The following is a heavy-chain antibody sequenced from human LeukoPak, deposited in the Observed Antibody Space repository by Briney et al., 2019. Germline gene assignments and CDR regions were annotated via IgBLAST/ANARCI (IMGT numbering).Heavy chain of an antibody. CDR1: GYTFTSYG. D-gene: IGHD2-2*01. CDR3: ARERVPYCTITSCYGVCRY. Sequence: VASVKASCKASGYTFTSYGISWVRQAPGQGLEWMGWISAYNGYTNYAQKLQGRVSMTTDTSTSTAYMELRSLRSDDTAVYYCARERVPYCTITSCYGVCRYWGQGTLVTVSS. J-gene: IGHJ4*02. CDR2: ISAYNGYT. V-gene: IGHV1-18*01.